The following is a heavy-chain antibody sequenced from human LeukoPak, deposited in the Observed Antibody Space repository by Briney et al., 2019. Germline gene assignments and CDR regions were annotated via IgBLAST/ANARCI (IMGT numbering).Heavy chain of an antibody. Sequence: SETLSLTCTVSGGSISSSSYYWGWIRQPPGKGLEWIGSIYYSGSTYYNPSLKSRVTISVDTSKNQFSLKLSSVTAADTAVYYCATSNYGLDAFDIWGQGTMVTVSS. CDR3: ATSNYGLDAFDI. V-gene: IGHV4-39*01. J-gene: IGHJ3*02. CDR2: IYYSGST. CDR1: GGSISSSSYY. D-gene: IGHD1-7*01.